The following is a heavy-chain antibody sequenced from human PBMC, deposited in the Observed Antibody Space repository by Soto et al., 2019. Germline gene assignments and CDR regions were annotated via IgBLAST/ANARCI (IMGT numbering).Heavy chain of an antibody. J-gene: IGHJ4*02. CDR1: GFTFTNYG. V-gene: IGHV1-18*03. Sequence: WASVKVSCKASGFTFTNYGISWVRQAPGQGLEWMGWISAYKGNTNYAQKFQGRVTMTTDTSTSTAYLELRSLRSDDMAVYFCASRSGQVPYYFQYWGQGTQVNVSS. CDR2: ISAYKGNT. CDR3: ASRSGQVPYYFQY.